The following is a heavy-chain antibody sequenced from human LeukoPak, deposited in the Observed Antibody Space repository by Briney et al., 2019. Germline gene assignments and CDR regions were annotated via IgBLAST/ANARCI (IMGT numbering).Heavy chain of an antibody. V-gene: IGHV3-48*04. D-gene: IGHD6-25*01. CDR1: GFTFSRYW. CDR3: AILYSSGWAHFDY. J-gene: IGHJ4*02. Sequence: PGGSLRLSCAASGFTFSRYWMNWVRQAPGKGLEWISYISSGSSSIYYADSVKGRFTISRDNAKNSLYLQMNSLRAEDTAVYYCAILYSSGWAHFDYWGQGTLVTVFS. CDR2: ISSGSSSI.